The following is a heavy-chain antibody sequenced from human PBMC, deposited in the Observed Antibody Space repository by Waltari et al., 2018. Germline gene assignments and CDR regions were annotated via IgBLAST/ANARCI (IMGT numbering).Heavy chain of an antibody. Sequence: QVQLQQWGAGLLKPSETLSLPCAVYGGSFSGYYWSWLRKPPGKGLERTGDSNQSGRANSNPTHKSRVTRSVDTSKHQFSLKLSSVTAADTAVYYCARVGRESSPYYYYYMGVWGKGTAVTVSS. V-gene: IGHV4-34*01. CDR3: ARVGRESSPYYYYYMGV. CDR2: SNQSGRA. CDR1: GGSFSGYY. D-gene: IGHD2-2*01. J-gene: IGHJ6*03.